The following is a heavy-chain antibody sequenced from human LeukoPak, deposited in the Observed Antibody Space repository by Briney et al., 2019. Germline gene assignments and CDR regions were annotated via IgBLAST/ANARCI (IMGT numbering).Heavy chain of an antibody. CDR2: ISHDGNNK. V-gene: IGHV3-30*18. J-gene: IGHJ1*01. CDR1: GFPFSDYG. CDR3: AKVKPWAAEYPGYMGYFQH. D-gene: IGHD6-13*01. Sequence: PGGSLRLSCAASGFPFSDYGMYWVRQAPGKGLEWLAVISHDGNNKYYADSVKGRFTISRDNSKNTLYLQMNSLRAEDTAVYYCAKVKPWAAEYPGYMGYFQHWGQGTLVTVSS.